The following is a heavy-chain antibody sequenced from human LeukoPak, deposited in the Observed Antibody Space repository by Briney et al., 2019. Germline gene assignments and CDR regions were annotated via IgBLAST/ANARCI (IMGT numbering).Heavy chain of an antibody. CDR3: ATEGSFDY. Sequence: GGSLRLSCAASGFTFSNYAMNWVRQAPGKGLEWVSGISGSGDTTYYADSVKGRFTISRDNSKNTLYLQMNSLRAEDAAVYYCATEGSFDYWGQGTLVTVSS. V-gene: IGHV3-23*01. J-gene: IGHJ4*02. CDR1: GFTFSNYA. CDR2: ISGSGDTT.